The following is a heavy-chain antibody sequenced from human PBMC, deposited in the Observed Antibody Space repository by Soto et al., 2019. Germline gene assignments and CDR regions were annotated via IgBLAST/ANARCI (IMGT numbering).Heavy chain of an antibody. J-gene: IGHJ6*01. D-gene: IGHD6-19*01. CDR1: GGSISSDGYY. CDR3: AREGIFVVDGRGGMDV. CDR2: IYYSGTT. V-gene: IGHV4-31*03. Sequence: TLALGCTLSGGSISSDGYYWSWIRHHPGKGLEWIGYIYYSGTTYYNPSLKSRVTISLDTSKNQFSLKVNSVTAADTAVYYCAREGIFVVDGRGGMDVWGQGTTVTVSS.